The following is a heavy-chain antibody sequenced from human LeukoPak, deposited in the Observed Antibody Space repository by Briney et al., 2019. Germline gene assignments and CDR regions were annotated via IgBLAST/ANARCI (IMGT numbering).Heavy chain of an antibody. CDR3: ARGGYSSSWTGSWVWFDP. J-gene: IGHJ5*02. Sequence: ASVKVSCKASGYTFTGYYMHWVRQATGQGLEWMGWMNPNSGNTGYAQKFQGRVTMTRNTSISTAYMELSSLRSEDTAVYYCARGGYSSSWTGSWVWFDPWGQGTLVTVSS. V-gene: IGHV1-8*02. CDR2: MNPNSGNT. D-gene: IGHD6-13*01. CDR1: GYTFTGYY.